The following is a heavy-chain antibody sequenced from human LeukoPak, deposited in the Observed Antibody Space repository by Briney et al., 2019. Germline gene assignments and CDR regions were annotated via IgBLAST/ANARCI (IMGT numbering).Heavy chain of an antibody. V-gene: IGHV3-53*01. CDR1: GFTVITND. J-gene: IGHJ4*02. Sequence: GGSLRLSCAASGFTVITNDMTWVRQAPGKGLEWGSVLYSDGNTKYADSVQGRFTISRDNSKNTLYLEMNSLSPDDTAVYYCARGVEPLVANTLAYWGQGTLVTVSS. D-gene: IGHD1-14*01. CDR2: LYSDGNT. CDR3: ARGVEPLVANTLAY.